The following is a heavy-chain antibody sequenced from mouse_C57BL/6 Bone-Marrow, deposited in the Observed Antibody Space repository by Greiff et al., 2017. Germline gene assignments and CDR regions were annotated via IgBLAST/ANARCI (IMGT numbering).Heavy chain of an antibody. CDR1: GYTFTSYW. Sequence: VKLQQPGAELVRPGSSVKLSCKASGYTFTSYWMDWVKQRPGQGLEWIGNIYPSDSETHYNQKFKDKATMTVDKSSSTAYMQLSSLTSEDSAVYYCARGVSISWFAYWGQGTLVTVSA. CDR2: IYPSDSET. CDR3: ARGVSISWFAY. V-gene: IGHV1-61*01. D-gene: IGHD2-10*02. J-gene: IGHJ3*01.